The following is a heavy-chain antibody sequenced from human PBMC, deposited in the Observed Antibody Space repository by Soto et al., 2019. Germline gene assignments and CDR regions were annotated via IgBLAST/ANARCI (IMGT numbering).Heavy chain of an antibody. V-gene: IGHV3-53*01. Sequence: GGSLRLSCAVSGFTVSSTYMSWVRQAPGKGLEWIAIIYSGTGTNYADSVKGRFTISRDNSKNTLYLQMNSLRAEDTAVYYCAREFGNYGMDVWGQGTTGTVSS. J-gene: IGHJ6*02. CDR1: GFTVSSTY. D-gene: IGHD3-16*01. CDR3: AREFGNYGMDV. CDR2: IYSGTGT.